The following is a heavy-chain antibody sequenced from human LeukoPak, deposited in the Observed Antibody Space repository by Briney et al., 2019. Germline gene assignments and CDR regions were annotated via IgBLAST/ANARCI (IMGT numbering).Heavy chain of an antibody. J-gene: IGHJ4*02. CDR3: AREGWSGTTDY. CDR2: ISSSSSYI. CDR1: GFTFSSYS. V-gene: IGHV3-21*01. D-gene: IGHD1-1*01. Sequence: GGTLRLSCAASGFTFSSYSMNWVRQAPGKGLEWVSSISSSSSYIYYADSVKGRFTISRDNAKNSLYLQMNSLRAEDTAVYYCAREGWSGTTDYWGQGTLVTVSS.